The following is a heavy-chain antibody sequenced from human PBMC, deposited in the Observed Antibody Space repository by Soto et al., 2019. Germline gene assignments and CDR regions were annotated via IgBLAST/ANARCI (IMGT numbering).Heavy chain of an antibody. Sequence: LILSCAASGFTFSNACMSWVRQAPGKGLEWVGRIKSKTDGGTTDYAAPVKGRFTISRDDSKNTLYLQMNSLKTEDTAVYYCTTRKPDYDFWSGYYEYYFDYWGQGTLVTVSS. V-gene: IGHV3-15*01. CDR1: GFTFSNAC. J-gene: IGHJ4*02. D-gene: IGHD3-3*01. CDR2: IKSKTDGGTT. CDR3: TTRKPDYDFWSGYYEYYFDY.